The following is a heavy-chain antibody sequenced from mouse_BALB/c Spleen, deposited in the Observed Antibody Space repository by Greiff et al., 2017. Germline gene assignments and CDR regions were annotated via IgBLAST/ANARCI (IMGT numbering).Heavy chain of an antibody. CDR3: VRHNN. D-gene: IGHD1-3*01. Sequence: EAGGGLVQPNGSLKLSCAASGFTFNTYAMNWVRQAPGKGLEWVARIRSKSNNYATYYADSVKDRFTISRDDSQSMLYLRMNNLKTEDTAMYYCVRHNNWGQGTLVTVSA. V-gene: IGHV10-1*02. CDR2: IRSKSNNYAT. CDR1: GFTFNTYA. J-gene: IGHJ3*01.